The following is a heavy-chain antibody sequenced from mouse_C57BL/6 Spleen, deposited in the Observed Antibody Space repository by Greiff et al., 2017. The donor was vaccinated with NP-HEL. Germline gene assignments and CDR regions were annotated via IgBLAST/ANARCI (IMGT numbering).Heavy chain of an antibody. Sequence: EVKVVESGGGLVKPGGSLKLSCAASGFTFSSYAMSWVRQTPEKRLEWVATISDGGSYTYYPDNVKGRFTISRDNAKNNLYLQMSHLKSEDTAMYYCARDPDDSFRGFAYWGQGTLVTVSA. V-gene: IGHV5-4*01. D-gene: IGHD2-4*01. J-gene: IGHJ3*01. CDR2: ISDGGSYT. CDR3: ARDPDDSFRGFAY. CDR1: GFTFSSYA.